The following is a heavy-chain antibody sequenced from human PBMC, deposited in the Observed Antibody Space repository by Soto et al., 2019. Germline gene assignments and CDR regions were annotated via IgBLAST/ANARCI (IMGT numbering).Heavy chain of an antibody. CDR2: IYYSGST. Sequence: LLQESGPGLVKPSGTLSLTCTVSGGSISGYYWSWIRQPPGKGLEWIGYIYYSGSTNYNPSLKSRVTISVDTSKNQFSLKLSSVTAADTAMYYCARRGYPGEIFDYWGQGTLVTVSS. CDR3: ARRGYPGEIFDY. V-gene: IGHV4-59*08. J-gene: IGHJ4*02. CDR1: GGSISGYY. D-gene: IGHD6-25*01.